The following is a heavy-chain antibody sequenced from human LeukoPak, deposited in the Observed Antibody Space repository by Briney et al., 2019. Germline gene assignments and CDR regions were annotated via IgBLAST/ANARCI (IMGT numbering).Heavy chain of an antibody. CDR1: GYSISSGYY. CDR2: IYHSGST. J-gene: IGHJ4*02. V-gene: IGHV4-38-2*01. CDR3: TRGGSYDFWSGYPFDY. Sequence: PSETLSLTCAVSGYSISSGYYWGWIRQPPGKGLEWIGSIYHSGSTYYNPSLKSRVTISVDTSKNQFSLKLSSVTAADTAVYYCTRGGSYDFWSGYPFDYWGQGTLVTVSS. D-gene: IGHD3-3*01.